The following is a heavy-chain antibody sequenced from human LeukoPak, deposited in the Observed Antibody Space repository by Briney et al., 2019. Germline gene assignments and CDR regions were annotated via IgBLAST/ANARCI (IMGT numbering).Heavy chain of an antibody. CDR1: GVSISSSY. CDR3: ARAGVVSYYFDY. Sequence: PSETLSLTCIVSGVSISSSYWTWIRQPPGKGLEWIGYIYYSGITNYNPSLKSRLTISVDTSKSQFSLNLTSVTAADTAVYYCARAGVVSYYFDYWGQGTLVSVSS. J-gene: IGHJ4*02. CDR2: IYYSGIT. V-gene: IGHV4-59*12. D-gene: IGHD2-15*01.